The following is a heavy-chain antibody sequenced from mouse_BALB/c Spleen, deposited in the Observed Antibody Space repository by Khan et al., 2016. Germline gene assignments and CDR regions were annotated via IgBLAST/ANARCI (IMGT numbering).Heavy chain of an antibody. D-gene: IGHD2-3*01. Sequence: QCQWVQSGPELKKPGETVKISCKASGYTFTNYGMNWVKQAPGKGLKWMGWINTYTGEPTYSDDFKGRFAFSLETSASTAYLQINNLKNEDMATYFCARRRGYLSAMDYWGQGTSVTVSS. V-gene: IGHV9-1*02. CDR1: GYTFTNYG. CDR2: INTYTGEP. CDR3: ARRRGYLSAMDY. J-gene: IGHJ4*01.